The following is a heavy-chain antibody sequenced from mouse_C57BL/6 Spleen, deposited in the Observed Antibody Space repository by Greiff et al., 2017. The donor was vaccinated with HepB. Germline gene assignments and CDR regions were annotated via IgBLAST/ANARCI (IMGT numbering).Heavy chain of an antibody. D-gene: IGHD3-3*01. CDR3: ARGGDEGYFDV. V-gene: IGHV3-6*01. CDR2: ISYDGSN. Sequence: ESGPGLVKPSQSLSLTCSVTGYSITSGYYWNWIRQFPGNKLEWMGYISYDGSNNYNPSFKNRISITRDTSKNRFFLKLKSVTTEDTATYYGARGGDEGYFDVWGTGTTVTVSS. CDR1: GYSITSGYY. J-gene: IGHJ1*03.